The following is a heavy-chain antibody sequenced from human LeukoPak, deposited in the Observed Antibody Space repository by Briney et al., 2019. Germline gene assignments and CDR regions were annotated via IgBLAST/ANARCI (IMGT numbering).Heavy chain of an antibody. V-gene: IGHV3-23*01. CDR1: GXTFSSYA. Sequence: GSLRLSYAASGXTFSSYAMTWVRQAPGKGLERVSAISGSGGSTYYADSVKGWFTISRDNSKNTLYLQMNSLRAEDTAVYYCAKDLRRGYCSGGSCYSYLLGYFDYWGQGTLVTVSS. J-gene: IGHJ4*02. D-gene: IGHD2-15*01. CDR3: AKDLRRGYCSGGSCYSYLLGYFDY. CDR2: ISGSGGST.